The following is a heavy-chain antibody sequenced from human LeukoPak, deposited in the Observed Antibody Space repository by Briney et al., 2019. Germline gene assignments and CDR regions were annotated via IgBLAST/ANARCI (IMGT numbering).Heavy chain of an antibody. CDR1: GFTFSSYW. Sequence: GGSLRLSCAASGFTFSSYWMSWVRQAPGKGLEWVANIKQDGSEKYYVDSVKGRFTISRDNAKNSLYLQMTSLRAEDTAVYYCARVRSTSCYMMDCYYYYGMDVWGQGTTVTVSS. J-gene: IGHJ6*02. V-gene: IGHV3-7*01. CDR3: ARVRSTSCYMMDCYYYYGMDV. CDR2: IKQDGSEK. D-gene: IGHD2-2*02.